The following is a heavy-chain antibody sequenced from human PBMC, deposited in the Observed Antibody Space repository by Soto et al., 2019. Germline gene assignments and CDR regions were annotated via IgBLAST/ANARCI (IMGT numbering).Heavy chain of an antibody. CDR1: GYTFTSYA. D-gene: IGHD1-26*01. CDR3: ARGGGSYYDHAFDY. CDR2: INAGNGNT. Sequence: QVQLVQSGAEVKKPGASVKVSCKASGYTFTSYAMHWVRQAPGQRLEWMGWINAGNGNTKYSQKLQGRVTITRDTSASTAYMELSSLRSEDTAVYYCARGGGSYYDHAFDYWGQGTLVTVSS. J-gene: IGHJ4*02. V-gene: IGHV1-3*01.